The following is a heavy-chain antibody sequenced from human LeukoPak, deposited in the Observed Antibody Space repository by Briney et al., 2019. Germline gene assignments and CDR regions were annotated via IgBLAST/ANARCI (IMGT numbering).Heavy chain of an antibody. CDR1: GGSISSSSYY. Sequence: SETLSLTCTVSGGSISSSSYYWGWVRQPPGKGLEWGGSIYYSGSTYYNPSLKSRVTISVDTSKNQFSLKLSSVTAADTAVYYCARVGDGSGDPLYVLLWFGFDPWGQGTLVTVSS. V-gene: IGHV4-39*07. CDR3: ARVGDGSGDPLYVLLWFGFDP. J-gene: IGHJ5*02. D-gene: IGHD3-10*01. CDR2: IYYSGST.